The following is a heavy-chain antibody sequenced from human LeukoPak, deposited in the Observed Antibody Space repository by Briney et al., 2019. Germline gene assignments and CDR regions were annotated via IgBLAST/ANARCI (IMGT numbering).Heavy chain of an antibody. CDR1: GGSISSGDYY. CDR2: IYYSGST. D-gene: IGHD2-2*01. J-gene: IGHJ3*02. V-gene: IGHV4-30-4*08. CDR3: AKSQLPSWGAFDI. Sequence: ASETLSLTCTVSGGSISSGDYYWSWIRQPQGKGLEWIGYIYYSGSTYYNPSLKSRVTISVDTSKNQFSLKLSSVTAADTAVYYCAKSQLPSWGAFDIWGQGTMVTVSS.